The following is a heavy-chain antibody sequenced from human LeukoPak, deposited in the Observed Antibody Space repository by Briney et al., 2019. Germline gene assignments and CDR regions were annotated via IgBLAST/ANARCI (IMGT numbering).Heavy chain of an antibody. D-gene: IGHD2-2*01. Sequence: ASVKVSCKASGYTFTGYYMHWVRQAPGQGLEWMGWINPNSGGTNYAQKFQGRVTMTRDTSISTAYMELSRLRSDDTAVYYCARDPSDGVVVPAAQCYWGQGTLVTVSS. CDR2: INPNSGGT. CDR3: ARDPSDGVVVPAAQCY. CDR1: GYTFTGYY. V-gene: IGHV1-2*02. J-gene: IGHJ4*02.